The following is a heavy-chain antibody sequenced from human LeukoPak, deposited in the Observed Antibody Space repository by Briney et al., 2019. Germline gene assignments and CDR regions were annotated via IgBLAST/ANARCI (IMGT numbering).Heavy chain of an antibody. V-gene: IGHV4-39*07. J-gene: IGHJ4*02. D-gene: IGHD5-24*01. CDR1: GGSISSSSYY. CDR2: IYYSGST. Sequence: SDTLSLTCTVSGGSISSSSYYWGWIRQPPGKGLEWIGSIYYSGSTYYNPSLKSRVTISVDKSKNQFSLKLSSVTAADTAVYYCARFPLREIPNGVDYWGQGTLVTVSS. CDR3: ARFPLREIPNGVDY.